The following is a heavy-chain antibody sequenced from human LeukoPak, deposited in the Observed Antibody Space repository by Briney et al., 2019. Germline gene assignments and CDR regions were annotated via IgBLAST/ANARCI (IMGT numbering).Heavy chain of an antibody. D-gene: IGHD3-10*01. CDR2: IYYSGST. J-gene: IGHJ4*02. CDR1: GGSISSSSYY. Sequence: SETLSLTCTVSGGSISSSSYYWGWIRQPPGKGLEWIGSIYYSGSTYYNPSLKSRVTISVDTSKNQFSLKLSSVTAADTAVYYCARDMIGYYGSGSYFDYWGQGTWSPSPQ. CDR3: ARDMIGYYGSGSYFDY. V-gene: IGHV4-39*02.